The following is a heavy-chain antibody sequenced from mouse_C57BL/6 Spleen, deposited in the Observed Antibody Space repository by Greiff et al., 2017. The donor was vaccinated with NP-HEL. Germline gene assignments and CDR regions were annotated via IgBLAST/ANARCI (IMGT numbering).Heavy chain of an antibody. V-gene: IGHV5-17*01. CDR2: ISSGSSTI. J-gene: IGHJ2*01. Sequence: EVNVVESGGGLVKPGGSLKLSCAASGFTFSDYGMHWVRQAPEKGLEWVAYISSGSSTIYYADTVKGRFTISRDNAKNTLFLQMTSLRSEDTAMYYCARRDYGSSYTLDYWGQGTTLTVSS. CDR3: ARRDYGSSYTLDY. D-gene: IGHD1-1*01. CDR1: GFTFSDYG.